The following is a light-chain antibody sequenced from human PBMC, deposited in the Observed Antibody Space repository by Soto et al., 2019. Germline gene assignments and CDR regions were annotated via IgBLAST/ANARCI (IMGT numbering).Light chain of an antibody. CDR2: AAS. Sequence: IWMTQSPSSFSASTGDRVTITCRASQGISSYLAWYQQKPGKAPKLLIYAASTLQSGVPSRFSGSGSGTDFTLTISCLQSEDFATYYCQQYYSYPYTFGQGTKVDIK. CDR1: QGISSY. J-gene: IGKJ2*01. CDR3: QQYYSYPYT. V-gene: IGKV1-8*01.